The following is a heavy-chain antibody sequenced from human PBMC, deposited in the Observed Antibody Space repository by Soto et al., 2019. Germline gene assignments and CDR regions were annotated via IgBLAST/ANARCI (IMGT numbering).Heavy chain of an antibody. V-gene: IGHV1-3*01. D-gene: IGHD1-26*01. Sequence: VASVKVSCKASGYTFTSYAMHWVRQAPGQRLEWMGWINAGNGNTKYSQKFQGRVTITRDTSASTAYMELSSLRSEDTAVYYCAREDQYSGVYYFDYWGQGTLVTVS. CDR1: GYTFTSYA. J-gene: IGHJ4*02. CDR2: INAGNGNT. CDR3: AREDQYSGVYYFDY.